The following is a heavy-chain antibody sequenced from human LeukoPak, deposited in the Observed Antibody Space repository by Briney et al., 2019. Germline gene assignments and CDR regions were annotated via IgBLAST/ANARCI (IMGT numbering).Heavy chain of an antibody. Sequence: SGTLSLTCTVSGGSISSYYWSWIRQPAGKGLEWIGRIYTSGSTNYNPSLKSRVTMSVDTSKNQFSLKLSSVTAADTAVYYCARGTRGTGGRYSGYDYFLGGYYFDYWGQGTLVTVSS. CDR2: IYTSGST. J-gene: IGHJ4*02. CDR1: GGSISSYY. V-gene: IGHV4-4*07. D-gene: IGHD5-12*01. CDR3: ARGTRGTGGRYSGYDYFLGGYYFDY.